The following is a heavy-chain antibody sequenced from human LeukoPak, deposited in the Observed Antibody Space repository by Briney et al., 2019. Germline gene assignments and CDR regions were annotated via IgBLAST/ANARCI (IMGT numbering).Heavy chain of an antibody. CDR3: AREAVPGGRGDTFDI. D-gene: IGHD6-19*01. V-gene: IGHV3-48*03. CDR1: GFTFSSFE. Sequence: GGSLRLSCAASGFTFSSFEMNWVRQAPGKGLEWVSYISGSGTNIYYADSVKGRFTISRDNAKNSLSLQMNSLRAGDTAIYYCAREAVPGGRGDTFDIWGQGTMVTVSS. CDR2: ISGSGTNI. J-gene: IGHJ3*02.